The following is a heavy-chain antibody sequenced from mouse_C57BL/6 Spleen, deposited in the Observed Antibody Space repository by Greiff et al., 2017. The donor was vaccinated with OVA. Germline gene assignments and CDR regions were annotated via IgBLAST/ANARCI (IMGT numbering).Heavy chain of an antibody. J-gene: IGHJ2*01. CDR2: IRLNSDNYAT. D-gene: IGHD1-1*01. Sequence: EVTVEVSGGGLLQSAGSMRLSCVSSGFSFSTYCMNLVCLSPDSGLDWVAQIRLNSDNYATHYAESVKGRFTISRDDSKSSVYLQMNNLRAEDTGIYYCTVITTAYYFDYWGQGTTLTVSS. V-gene: IGHV6-3*01. CDR3: TVITTAYYFDY. CDR1: GFSFSTYC.